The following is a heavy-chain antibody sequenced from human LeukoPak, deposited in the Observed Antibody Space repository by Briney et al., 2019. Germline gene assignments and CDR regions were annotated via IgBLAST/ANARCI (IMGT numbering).Heavy chain of an antibody. CDR2: ISTSSSYI. J-gene: IGHJ2*01. CDR3: ARLFLYAVTGTGRIDWYFDL. Sequence: NPGGSLRLSCTASGFNVSSKYMNWVRQAPGKGLEWVSSISTSSSYIHYADSVKGRFTISRDNAKNSLYLQMNSLRAEDTAVYYCARLFLYAVTGTGRIDWYFDLWGRGTLVTVSS. D-gene: IGHD6-19*01. CDR1: GFNVSSKY. V-gene: IGHV3-21*01.